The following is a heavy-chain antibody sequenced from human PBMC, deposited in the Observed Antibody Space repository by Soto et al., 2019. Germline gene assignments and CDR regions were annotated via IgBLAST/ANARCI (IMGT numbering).Heavy chain of an antibody. CDR1: GGTFSSYA. CDR2: IIPIFGTA. CDR3: ARALTPYYYDSSGSPDRDYYYGMDV. V-gene: IGHV1-69*01. J-gene: IGHJ6*02. Sequence: QVQLVQSGAEVKKPGSSVKVSCKASGGTFSSYAISWVRQAPGQGLEWMGGIIPIFGTANYAQKFQGRATIPADESTSTAYMELSSLRSEDTAVYYCARALTPYYYDSSGSPDRDYYYGMDVWGQGNTVTVSS. D-gene: IGHD3-22*01.